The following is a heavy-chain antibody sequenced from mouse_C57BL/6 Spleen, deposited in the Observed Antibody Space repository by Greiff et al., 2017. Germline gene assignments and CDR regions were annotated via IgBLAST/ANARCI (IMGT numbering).Heavy chain of an antibody. Sequence: QVQLQQSGAELVRPGASVKLSCKASGYTFTDYYINWVKQRPGQGLEWIARIYPGSGNTYYNAKFKGKATLTAEKSSSNAYMQLRSLTSEDSAVYFCAYSNYVRGAMDYWGQGTSVTVSS. V-gene: IGHV1-76*01. CDR2: IYPGSGNT. CDR3: AYSNYVRGAMDY. D-gene: IGHD2-5*01. J-gene: IGHJ4*01. CDR1: GYTFTDYY.